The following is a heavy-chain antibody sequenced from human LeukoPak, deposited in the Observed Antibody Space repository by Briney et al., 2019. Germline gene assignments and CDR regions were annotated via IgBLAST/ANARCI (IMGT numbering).Heavy chain of an antibody. CDR3: TRLKEYYGTPGNYPDFDY. D-gene: IGHD3-10*01. V-gene: IGHV5-51*01. CDR2: ICPSESDT. Sequence: GESLKISCQCSGYNFTNYWIGWVRQVPGKGLEGVGIICPSESDTIYSPSFQGQVTIAADKSISTAYLQWRALKASDTAMYYCTRLKEYYGTPGNYPDFDYWGQGTLVTVSS. J-gene: IGHJ4*02. CDR1: GYNFTNYW.